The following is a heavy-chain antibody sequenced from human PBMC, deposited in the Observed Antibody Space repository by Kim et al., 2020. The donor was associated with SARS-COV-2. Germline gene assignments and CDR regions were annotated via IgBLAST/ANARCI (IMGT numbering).Heavy chain of an antibody. CDR3: AREYDSSGYLSWYFDL. J-gene: IGHJ2*01. V-gene: IGHV6-1*01. D-gene: IGHD3-22*01. Sequence: SVKSRMTINPDTSKNQFSLQVSSVTPEDTAVYYCAREYDSSGYLSWYFDLWGRGTLVTVSS.